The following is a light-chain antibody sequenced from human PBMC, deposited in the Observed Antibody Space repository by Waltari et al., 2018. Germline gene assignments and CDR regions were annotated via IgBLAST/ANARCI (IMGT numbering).Light chain of an antibody. J-gene: IGLJ1*01. Sequence: QSTLTQPASVSGSPGQSITISCTGSSRDVGGYTYLSWYQQHPGKVPKVIIFAISNRPSGVFNRFPGSKSGNAASLTSSGLQPEDEADYYCTSYTSRNTLVFGTGTKVTVL. CDR2: AIS. V-gene: IGLV2-14*01. CDR1: SRDVGGYTY. CDR3: TSYTSRNTLV.